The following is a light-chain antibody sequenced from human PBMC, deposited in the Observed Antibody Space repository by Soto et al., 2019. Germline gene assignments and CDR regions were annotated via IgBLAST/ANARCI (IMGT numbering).Light chain of an antibody. J-gene: IGKJ2*01. V-gene: IGKV3-20*01. CDR1: QAVTGNY. Sequence: EVGLTQSPDTLSLSPGERATLSCRASQAVTGNYLAWYQQKPGQAPRLLIYGASNRATGIPDRFSGSGSGTDFTLTISRLEPEDFAVYYCQQCGPSLKYTFGQGTKLEIK. CDR2: GAS. CDR3: QQCGPSLKYT.